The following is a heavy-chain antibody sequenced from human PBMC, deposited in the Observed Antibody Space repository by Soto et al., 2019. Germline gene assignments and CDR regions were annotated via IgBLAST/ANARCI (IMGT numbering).Heavy chain of an antibody. CDR3: ARVRGGGSYSNWFDP. CDR2: ISGYNGNT. V-gene: IGHV1-18*04. Sequence: ASVEVSCKTSGYTFTSYCISWVLQAPGQGLEWLGRISGYNGNTNYVQKLQGRVTMTTDTSTSTVYMELRSLRSDDTAVYYCARVRGGGSYSNWFDPWGQGTLVTVSS. J-gene: IGHJ5*02. D-gene: IGHD1-26*01. CDR1: GYTFTSYC.